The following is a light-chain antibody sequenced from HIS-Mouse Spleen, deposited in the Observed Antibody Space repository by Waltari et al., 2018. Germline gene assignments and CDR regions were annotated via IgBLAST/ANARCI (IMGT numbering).Light chain of an antibody. Sequence: QSALTQPASVSGSPGQSITISCTGTSSDVGGYNYVSWYQQHPGKAPKLMVYDCSNRPSGVSKRFSGSKSGNTASLTSSGLQAEDEADYYCSSYTSSSTLVVFGGGTKLTVL. CDR1: SSDVGGYNY. CDR2: DCS. V-gene: IGLV2-14*03. J-gene: IGLJ2*01. CDR3: SSYTSSSTLVV.